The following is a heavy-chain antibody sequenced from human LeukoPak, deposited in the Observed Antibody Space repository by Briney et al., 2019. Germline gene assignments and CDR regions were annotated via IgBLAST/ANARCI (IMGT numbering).Heavy chain of an antibody. J-gene: IGHJ4*02. V-gene: IGHV3-48*01. Sequence: GGSLRLSCTASGFTFNTYSMNWVRQAPGRGLEWVSYISGSGSTIYYADSVRGRFTISRDNAKNSLYLQMYSLTVEDTAVYYCGRDRYGDYSVDYWGQGTLVTVSS. CDR2: ISGSGSTI. CDR3: GRDRYGDYSVDY. D-gene: IGHD4-17*01. CDR1: GFTFNTYS.